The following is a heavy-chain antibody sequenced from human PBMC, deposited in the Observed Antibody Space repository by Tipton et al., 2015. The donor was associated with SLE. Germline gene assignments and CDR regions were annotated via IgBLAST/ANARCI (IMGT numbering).Heavy chain of an antibody. Sequence: SLRLSCAASGFTYSSYAMSWVRQAPGKGLEWVSVIYSGGSSTYYADSVKGRFTISRDNSKNTLYLQMNSLRAEDTAVYYCAKVLWFGESYSFDYWGQGTLVTVSS. CDR1: GFTYSSYA. CDR3: AKVLWFGESYSFDY. D-gene: IGHD3-10*01. CDR2: IYSGGSST. J-gene: IGHJ4*02. V-gene: IGHV3-23*03.